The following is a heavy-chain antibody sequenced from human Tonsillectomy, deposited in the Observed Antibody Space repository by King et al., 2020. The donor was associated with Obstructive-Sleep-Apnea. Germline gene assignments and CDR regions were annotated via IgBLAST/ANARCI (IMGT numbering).Heavy chain of an antibody. Sequence: VQLVESVGGLVQPGGSLRRSCAASGFTFSSYAMSWVRPATGKVLEWVSAIIGSGGSTYYADSVKGRFTISRDNSKNTLYLQMNSLRAEDTAVYYCAKEHLSEYGIIGDYFDYWGQGTLVTVSS. V-gene: IGHV3-23*04. CDR1: GFTFSSYA. J-gene: IGHJ4*02. CDR2: IIGSGGST. D-gene: IGHD3-16*02. CDR3: AKEHLSEYGIIGDYFDY.